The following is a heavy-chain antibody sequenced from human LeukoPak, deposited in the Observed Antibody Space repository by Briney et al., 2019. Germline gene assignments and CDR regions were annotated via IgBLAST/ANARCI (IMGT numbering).Heavy chain of an antibody. D-gene: IGHD3-22*01. CDR1: GGSFSGYY. CDR2: IYQSGST. Sequence: RSSETLSLTCAVCGGSFSGYYWSWIRQPPGKGLEWMGSIYQSGSTYYNPSLKTRVTISVDTSKTQSSLKLSSVTAADTAVYYCARGVELGGALDSSGSPFDYWGQGTLVTVSS. CDR3: ARGVELGGALDSSGSPFDY. V-gene: IGHV4-38-2*01. J-gene: IGHJ4*02.